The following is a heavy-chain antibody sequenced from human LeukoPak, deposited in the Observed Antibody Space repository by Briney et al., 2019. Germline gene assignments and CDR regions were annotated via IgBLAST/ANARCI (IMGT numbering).Heavy chain of an antibody. J-gene: IGHJ6*03. CDR2: INHSGST. CDR1: GGSFSGYY. V-gene: IGHV4-34*01. CDR3: ARGQRGQLLGGDYYYYMDV. D-gene: IGHD2-2*01. Sequence: PSETLSLTCAVYGGSFSGYYWSWIRQPPGEGLEWIGEINHSGSTNYNPSLKSRVTISVDTSKNQFSLKLSSVTAADTAVYYCARGQRGQLLGGDYYYYMDVWGKGTTVTVSS.